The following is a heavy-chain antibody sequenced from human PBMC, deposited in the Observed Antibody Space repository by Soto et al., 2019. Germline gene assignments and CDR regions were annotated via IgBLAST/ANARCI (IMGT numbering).Heavy chain of an antibody. CDR1: GVSLGTLS. Sequence: PGGSLRLSCAVSGVSLGTLSMNWVRQAPGKGLEWVSGLSDNVGTTHYAYSVKGRFTISRDKSKKTLYLQMNNLRAEDTAFYYCANHFIGGRLPSPFDFWGQGTLVTVSS. CDR2: LSDNVGTT. D-gene: IGHD2-2*01. V-gene: IGHV3-23*01. J-gene: IGHJ4*02. CDR3: ANHFIGGRLPSPFDF.